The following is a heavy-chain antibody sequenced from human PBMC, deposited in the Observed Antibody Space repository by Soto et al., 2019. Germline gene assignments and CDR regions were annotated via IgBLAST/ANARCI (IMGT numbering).Heavy chain of an antibody. D-gene: IGHD3-10*01. Sequence: ASVKVSCKASGYTFTSYYMHWVRQAPGQGLEWMGIINPGGGSTSYAQKFQGRVTMTRDTSTITVYMELSSLRSEDTAVYYCARDVSFVGRGVTVRVVMFSYYMDVWVKATMVTVSS. CDR3: ARDVSFVGRGVTVRVVMFSYYMDV. J-gene: IGHJ6*03. CDR1: GYTFTSYY. CDR2: INPGGGST. V-gene: IGHV1-46*03.